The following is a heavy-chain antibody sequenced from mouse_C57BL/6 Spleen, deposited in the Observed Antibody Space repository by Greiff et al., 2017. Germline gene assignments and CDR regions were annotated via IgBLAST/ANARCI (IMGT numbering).Heavy chain of an antibody. D-gene: IGHD1-1*01. CDR1: GYTFNDYY. CDR3: ARGCGSSYIYAMDY. V-gene: IGHV1-19*01. J-gene: IGHJ4*01. CDR2: INPYNGGT. Sequence: EVKLLQSGPVLVKPGASVKMSCKASGYTFNDYYMNWVKQSHGKSLEWIGVINPYNGGTSYNQKFKGKSTLTVDKSSSTAYMELNSLTSEYSAVYYCARGCGSSYIYAMDYWGQGTSVTVSS.